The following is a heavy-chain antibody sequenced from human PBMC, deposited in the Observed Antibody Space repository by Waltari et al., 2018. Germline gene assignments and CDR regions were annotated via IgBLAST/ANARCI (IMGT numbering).Heavy chain of an antibody. V-gene: IGHV4-39*01. CDR2: MSYLGAT. CDR1: GGSITTTKHY. D-gene: IGHD5-12*01. CDR3: ATYIGASVGTAAFDV. Sequence: QLQLQESAPGLVKPSETLSLTCSVSGGSITTTKHYWGWIRQPPGQGLEWIGTMSYLGATYSSPSLKSRVTISRDTSTNQLSLKLGSVTAADTAMYYCATYIGASVGTAAFDVWGQGTMVTVSS. J-gene: IGHJ3*01.